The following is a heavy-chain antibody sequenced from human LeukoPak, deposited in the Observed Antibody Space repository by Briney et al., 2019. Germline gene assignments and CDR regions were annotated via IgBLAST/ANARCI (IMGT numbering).Heavy chain of an antibody. CDR1: GGTFSSYA. Sequence: ASVKVSCKASGGTFSSYAISWVRQAPGQGLEWMGGIIPIFGTANYAQKFQGRVTITADESTSTAYMELSSLRSEDTAVYYCAREDYSSSWYVGTPNWFDPWGQGTLVTVAS. J-gene: IGHJ5*02. D-gene: IGHD6-13*01. CDR3: AREDYSSSWYVGTPNWFDP. V-gene: IGHV1-69*01. CDR2: IIPIFGTA.